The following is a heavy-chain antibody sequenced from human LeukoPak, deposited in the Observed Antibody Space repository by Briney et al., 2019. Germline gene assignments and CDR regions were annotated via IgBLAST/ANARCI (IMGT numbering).Heavy chain of an antibody. CDR3: AKDLDYGVGFDY. CDR1: GLTFSSYG. D-gene: IGHD4-17*01. Sequence: GGSLRLSCAASGLTFSSYGMHWVRQAPGKRLEWVAFIRYDGSNKYYADSVKGRFTISRDNSKNTLYLQMNSLRAEDTAVYYCAKDLDYGVGFDYWGQGTLVTVSS. V-gene: IGHV3-30*02. J-gene: IGHJ4*02. CDR2: IRYDGSNK.